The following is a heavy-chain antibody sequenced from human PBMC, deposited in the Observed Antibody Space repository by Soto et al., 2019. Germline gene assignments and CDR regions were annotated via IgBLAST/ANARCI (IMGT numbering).Heavy chain of an antibody. CDR3: GKEVKMYYHYGMDV. V-gene: IGHV3-30*18. CDR1: GLTFTSSG. J-gene: IGHJ6*02. Sequence: GWCLELSCAASGLTFTSSGVPLSLQTPRRGLERVAVISYDGSNKYYADSVKGRFTISRDNSKNTLYLQMNSLRAEDTAVYYCGKEVKMYYHYGMDVRGQRPTGTGYS. CDR2: ISYDGSNK.